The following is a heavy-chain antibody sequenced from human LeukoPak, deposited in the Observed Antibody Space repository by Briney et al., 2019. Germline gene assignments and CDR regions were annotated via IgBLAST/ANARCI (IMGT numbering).Heavy chain of an antibody. CDR2: IVPHRSAT. J-gene: IGHJ4*02. V-gene: IGHV1-2*02. CDR3: AREGKGLLSKDCDL. CDR1: GFTLTDYY. D-gene: IGHD2/OR15-2a*01. Sequence: ASVKVSCKSSGFTLTDYYIHWVRQAPGQGLEWMGYIVPHRSATNSPQEFQGRVTMTRDTSISTAYMELTRLTSDDTALYYCAREGKGLLSKDCDLGGQGTLVTVSS.